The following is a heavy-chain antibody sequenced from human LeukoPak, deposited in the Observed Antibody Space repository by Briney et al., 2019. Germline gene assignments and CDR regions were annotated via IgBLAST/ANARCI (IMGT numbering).Heavy chain of an antibody. D-gene: IGHD3-22*01. Sequence: GGSLRLSCAASGFTFSKSWMSWARQAPGKGLEWVSAISGSGGSTYYADSVKGRFTVSSDNSKNTLYLQMNSLRAEDTAVYYCAKGESSMIVVVINNFDYWGQGTLVTVSS. CDR3: AKGESSMIVVVINNFDY. CDR1: GFTFSKSW. CDR2: ISGSGGST. V-gene: IGHV3-23*01. J-gene: IGHJ4*02.